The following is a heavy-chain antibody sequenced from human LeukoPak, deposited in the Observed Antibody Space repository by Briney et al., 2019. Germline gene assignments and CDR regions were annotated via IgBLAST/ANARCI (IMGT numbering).Heavy chain of an antibody. CDR2: ISDSGSNT. CDR3: AKYCGASSCYSGFDY. J-gene: IGHJ4*02. V-gene: IGHV3-23*01. CDR1: GFTFSSYV. D-gene: IGHD2-15*01. Sequence: PGGSLRLSCAASGFTFSSYVMSWVRQAPGKGLEWVSAISDSGSNTYYADSVKGRFTISRDNSKNTLFLQMNSLRAEDTAVYYCAKYCGASSCYSGFDYWGQGTLVTVSS.